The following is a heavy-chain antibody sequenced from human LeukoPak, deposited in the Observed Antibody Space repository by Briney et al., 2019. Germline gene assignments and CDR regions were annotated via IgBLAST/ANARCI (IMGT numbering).Heavy chain of an antibody. D-gene: IGHD3-3*01. J-gene: IGHJ6*03. CDR3: ARGDFCSKSNCYLRPMDV. CDR2: IYYSGST. Sequence: PETLSLTCTVSGGSISDYYWNWIRQPPGKGLEWIGYIYYSGSTTYNPSLKSRVTMSVDTAKNQFSLELRSVTAADTAVYYCARGDFCSKSNCYLRPMDVWGKGTTVTVSS. V-gene: IGHV4-59*01. CDR1: GGSISDYY.